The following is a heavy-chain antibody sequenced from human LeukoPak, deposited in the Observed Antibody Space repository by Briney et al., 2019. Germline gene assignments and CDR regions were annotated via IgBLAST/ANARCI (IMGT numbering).Heavy chain of an antibody. J-gene: IGHJ3*02. Sequence: ATLKVSCKAPCYTLNTHGFACVRQTPGQGLEWMGWISAFNANTNYAQSLQGRVTMTTDTSTSTAYMELRNLRSDDTAVCYCARGMEDVVVIAATPFDIWGQGTMVTVSS. D-gene: IGHD2-15*01. CDR2: ISAFNANT. V-gene: IGHV1-18*04. CDR1: CYTLNTHG. CDR3: ARGMEDVVVIAATPFDI.